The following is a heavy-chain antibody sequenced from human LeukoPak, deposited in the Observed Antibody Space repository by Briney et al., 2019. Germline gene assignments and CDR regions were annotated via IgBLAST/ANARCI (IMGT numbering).Heavy chain of an antibody. Sequence: KPSETLSLSWGSSGGSTSNYKWRWRRQPPGRGLEWIGYIYYSGSTNSNASLKSRVTIFVDPSKNQFSLRLSSVTAADTAVYYCAVFLCDRYSSPWHSLGQGTMVTVSS. D-gene: IGHD2/OR15-2a*01. V-gene: IGHV4-59*08. CDR1: GGSTSNYK. CDR2: IYYSGST. J-gene: IGHJ3*02. CDR3: AVFLCDRYSSPWHS.